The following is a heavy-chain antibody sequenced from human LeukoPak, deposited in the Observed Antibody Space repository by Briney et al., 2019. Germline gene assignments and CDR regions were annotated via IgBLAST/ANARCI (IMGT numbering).Heavy chain of an antibody. V-gene: IGHV4-31*03. CDR2: IYYSGST. CDR3: ASGYSSSPAEYFQH. Sequence: RPSETLSLTCTVSGGSISSGGYYWSWIRQHPGKGLEWIGYIYYSGSTYYNPSLKSRVTISVDTSKNQFSLKLSSVTAADTAVYYCASGYSSSPAEYFQHWGQGTLVTVSS. CDR1: GGSISSGGYY. D-gene: IGHD6-6*01. J-gene: IGHJ1*01.